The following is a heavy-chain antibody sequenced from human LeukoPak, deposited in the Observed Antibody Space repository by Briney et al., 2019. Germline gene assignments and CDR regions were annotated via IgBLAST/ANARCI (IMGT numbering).Heavy chain of an antibody. CDR2: ISGSGGRT. V-gene: IGHV3-23*01. CDR3: AKRGVVIRVILVGFHKEANYFDS. Sequence: GGSLRLSCAVSGITLSNYGMSWVRQAPGKGLEWVAGISGSGGRTNYADSVKGWFTVPRDNPKNTLYLQMNSLRAEDTAVYFCAKRGVVIRVILVGFHKEANYFDSWGQGALVTVSS. D-gene: IGHD3-22*01. J-gene: IGHJ4*02. CDR1: GITLSNYG.